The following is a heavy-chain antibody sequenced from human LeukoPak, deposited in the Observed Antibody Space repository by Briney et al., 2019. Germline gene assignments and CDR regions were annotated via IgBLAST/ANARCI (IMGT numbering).Heavy chain of an antibody. J-gene: IGHJ4*02. D-gene: IGHD3-16*01. V-gene: IGHV3-30*04. CDR3: ARGGPLGDNNRFEH. CDR1: GFTFNIYA. CDR2: LAYDGTNQ. Sequence: LPGGSLRFSCVTSGFTFNIYAMHWVRHAPGKGLEWVALLAYDGTNQYYADSVKGRFTISRYNSKNTVDLQMNSLRPEDAAVYYCARGGPLGDNNRFEHWGQGTLVSVSS.